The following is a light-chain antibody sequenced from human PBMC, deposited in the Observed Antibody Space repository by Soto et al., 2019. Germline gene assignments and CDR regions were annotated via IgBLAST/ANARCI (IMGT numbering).Light chain of an antibody. CDR3: QQHSHWPPWT. CDR1: QNVRTF. Sequence: EVVSTQSPATLSLSPGERATLSCRASQNVRTFLDWYQQKPGQAPRLLIYGASNRATGIPARFSGSGSGTDFTLTISSLEPEDFAMYYCQQHSHWPPWTFGQGTKVDIK. V-gene: IGKV3-11*01. CDR2: GAS. J-gene: IGKJ1*01.